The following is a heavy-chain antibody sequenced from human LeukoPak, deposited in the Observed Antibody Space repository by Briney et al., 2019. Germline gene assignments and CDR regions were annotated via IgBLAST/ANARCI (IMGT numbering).Heavy chain of an antibody. D-gene: IGHD1-1*01. J-gene: IGHJ5*02. V-gene: IGHV1-69*05. CDR2: IIPIFGTA. CDR1: GGTFSSYA. CDR3: ARDRTGTTSRRWFDP. Sequence: SVKVSCKASGGTFSSYAISWVRQAPGQGLEWMGRIIPIFGTANYAQKFQGRVTITTDESTSTAYMELSSLRSEDTAVYYCARDRTGTTSRRWFDPWGQGTVVTVSS.